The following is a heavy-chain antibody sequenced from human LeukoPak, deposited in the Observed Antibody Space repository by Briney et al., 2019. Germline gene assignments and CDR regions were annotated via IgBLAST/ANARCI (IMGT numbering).Heavy chain of an antibody. CDR3: ARDSTNYYDSSGYPPFGY. CDR1: GFTFSSYW. V-gene: IGHV3-74*03. D-gene: IGHD3-22*01. Sequence: GGSLRLSCAASGFTFSSYWMHWVRQAPGKGLVWVSRINSDGSSITYADSVKGRFTISRDNAKNSLYLQMSGLRAEDTAVYYCARDSTNYYDSSGYPPFGYWGQGTLVTVSS. J-gene: IGHJ4*02. CDR2: INSDGSSI.